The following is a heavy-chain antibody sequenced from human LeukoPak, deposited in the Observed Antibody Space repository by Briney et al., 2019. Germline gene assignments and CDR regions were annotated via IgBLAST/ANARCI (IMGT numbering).Heavy chain of an antibody. D-gene: IGHD2-2*01. J-gene: IGHJ4*02. CDR1: GGSISSYY. CDR3: ARLGIGVVPSAMLGDYYFDY. Sequence: SETLSLTCTVSGGSISSYYWSWIRQPPGEGLEWIWYIYYSGSTNYTPSLTTRDTTSVDTSKIQFSLKLTSVTPADTAVYYCARLGIGVVPSAMLGDYYFDYWGQGTLVTVSS. CDR2: IYYSGST. V-gene: IGHV4-59*08.